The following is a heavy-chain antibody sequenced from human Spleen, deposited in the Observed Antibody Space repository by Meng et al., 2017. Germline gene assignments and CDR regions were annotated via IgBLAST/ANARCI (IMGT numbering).Heavy chain of an antibody. CDR3: ARGGDYGDYFDY. D-gene: IGHD4-17*01. CDR1: GGTFSSYA. J-gene: IGHJ4*02. CDR2: TIPLFGTP. Sequence: QVQLVQSGAEVKKPGSSVKVACKVSGGTFSSYAISWVRLAPGQGLEWMGGTIPLFGTPNYAQKFQGRVTMTRDTSISTAYMELSRLRSDDTAVYYCARGGDYGDYFDYWGQGTLVTVSS. V-gene: IGHV1-69*06.